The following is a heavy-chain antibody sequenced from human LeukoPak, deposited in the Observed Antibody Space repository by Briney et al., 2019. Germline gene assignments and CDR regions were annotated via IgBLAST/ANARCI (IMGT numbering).Heavy chain of an antibody. V-gene: IGHV3-43*02. Sequence: GGSXXLSXAXXGFTFDDYXMQWGRQAPGKGVEWGSVISGDGGSTYYADSVKGRFTIARDKSKNSLYLQMNSLRTEDTALYYCAKDRYLKYYFDYWGQGTLVTVSS. CDR2: ISGDGGST. J-gene: IGHJ4*02. D-gene: IGHD1-1*01. CDR3: AKDRYLKYYFDY. CDR1: GFTFDDYX.